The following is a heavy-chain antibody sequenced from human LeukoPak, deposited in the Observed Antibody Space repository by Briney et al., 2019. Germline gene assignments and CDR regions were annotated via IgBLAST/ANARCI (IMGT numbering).Heavy chain of an antibody. J-gene: IGHJ4*02. CDR3: ARGSRPVYNLLTGKRYFDY. CDR2: INPSGGST. CDR1: GYTFANYY. Sequence: SVKVSYQASGYTFANYYVLWVRQAPGQGIEWMGIINPSGGSTTYAQKFRGRLTMTRDMSTSTVYMELSSLRSEDTAVYYCARGSRPVYNLLTGKRYFDYWGQGTLLTVSS. D-gene: IGHD3-9*01. V-gene: IGHV1-46*01.